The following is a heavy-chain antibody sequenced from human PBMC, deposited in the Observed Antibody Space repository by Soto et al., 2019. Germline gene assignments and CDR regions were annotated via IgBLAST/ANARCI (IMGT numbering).Heavy chain of an antibody. CDR3: ARSIVVVTALDY. D-gene: IGHD2-21*02. CDR1: GYTFTSYY. Sequence: AXVKVSCKASGYTFTSYYMHWVRQAPGQGLEWMGIINPSGGSTSYAQKFQGRVTITRDTSASTAYMELSSLRSEDTAVYYCARSIVVVTALDYWGQGTLVTVSS. CDR2: INPSGGST. J-gene: IGHJ4*02. V-gene: IGHV1-46*01.